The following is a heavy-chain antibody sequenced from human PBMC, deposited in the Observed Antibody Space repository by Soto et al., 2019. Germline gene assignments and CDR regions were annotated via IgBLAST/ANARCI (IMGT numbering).Heavy chain of an antibody. D-gene: IGHD2-2*01. Sequence: QVQMVASGGGVVQPGRSLRLSCAAAGFPLRHYGMHWVRQAPGKGLEWVTGVDYDEASDYHADSVTGRFTISRDISENRLYMQTNSLRVEDTAVYYCARDLALGQLDIGGQGTRVTV. V-gene: IGHV3-33*01. CDR1: GFPLRHYG. CDR2: VDYDEASD. CDR3: ARDLALGQLDI. J-gene: IGHJ4*02.